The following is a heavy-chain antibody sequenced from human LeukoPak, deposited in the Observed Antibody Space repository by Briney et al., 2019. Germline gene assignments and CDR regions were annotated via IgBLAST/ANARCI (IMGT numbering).Heavy chain of an antibody. CDR3: ASWIAAAIGAFDI. CDR1: GFTSSSYA. CDR2: ISGSGGST. D-gene: IGHD6-13*01. V-gene: IGHV3-23*01. J-gene: IGHJ3*02. Sequence: GGSLRLSCAASGFTSSSYAMSWVRQAPGKGLEWVSAISGSGGSTYYADSVKGRFTISRDNAKNSLYLQMNSLRAEDTAVYYCASWIAAAIGAFDIWGQGTMVTVSS.